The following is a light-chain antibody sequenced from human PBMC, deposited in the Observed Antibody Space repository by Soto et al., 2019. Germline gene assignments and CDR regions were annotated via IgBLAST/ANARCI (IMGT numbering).Light chain of an antibody. CDR3: QQYGSSHPT. V-gene: IGKV3-20*01. CDR2: GAS. CDR1: QSVSSSY. Sequence: EIVLTQSPGTLSLSPGERATLSCRASQSVSSSYLAWYQQKPGQAPRLLIYGASSRATGIPERFSGSGSGADFTLTISRLEPEDFAVYYCQQYGSSHPTFGQGTK. J-gene: IGKJ2*01.